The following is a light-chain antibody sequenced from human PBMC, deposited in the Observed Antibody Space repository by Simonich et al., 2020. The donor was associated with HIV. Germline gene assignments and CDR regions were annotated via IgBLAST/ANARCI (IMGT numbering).Light chain of an antibody. Sequence: EIVLTQSPGTLSLSQGERATLSCRASQRVRSNYLAWYQQKSGQAPRHLIYGASSRATGITDRFSGSGSGTDFTLTISRLEPEDFAIYYCQQYGSSPYTFGQGTKLEIK. CDR2: GAS. J-gene: IGKJ2*01. CDR3: QQYGSSPYT. CDR1: QRVRSNY. V-gene: IGKV3-20*01.